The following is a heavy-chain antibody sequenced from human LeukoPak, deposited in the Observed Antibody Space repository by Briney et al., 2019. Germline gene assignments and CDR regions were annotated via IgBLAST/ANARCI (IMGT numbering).Heavy chain of an antibody. CDR2: IRYDGGNK. V-gene: IGHV3-30*02. Sequence: GGSLRLSCAASGFSFSSYGMHWVRQAPGKGLEWVAFIRYDGGNKYYADSVKGRFTISRDNSKNMLYLQMNSLRAEDTAVYYCAKGDARDIGFYFDYWGQGTLVTVSS. CDR1: GFSFSSYG. CDR3: AKGDARDIGFYFDY. D-gene: IGHD3-10*01. J-gene: IGHJ4*02.